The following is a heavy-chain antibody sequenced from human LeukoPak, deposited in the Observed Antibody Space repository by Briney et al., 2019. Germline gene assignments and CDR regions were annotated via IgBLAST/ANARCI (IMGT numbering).Heavy chain of an antibody. V-gene: IGHV3-30*18. J-gene: IGHJ6*02. Sequence: VTSYDGSNKYYADSVKGRFTISRDNSKNTLFLQMNSLRAEDTAVYYCAKDGILGYGMDVWGQGTTVIVSS. D-gene: IGHD1-26*01. CDR3: AKDGILGYGMDV. CDR2: TSYDGSNK.